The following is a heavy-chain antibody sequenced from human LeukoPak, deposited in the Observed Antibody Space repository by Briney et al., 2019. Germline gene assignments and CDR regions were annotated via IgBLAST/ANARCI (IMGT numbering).Heavy chain of an antibody. CDR2: FDPEDGET. CDR3: ARAPNYSGSGSPLWDF. Sequence: ASVKVSCKVSGYTLTELSMHWVRQAPGKGLEWMGGFDPEDGETIYAQKFQGRVTMTEDTSTDTAYMELSSLRSEDTAVYYCARAPNYSGSGSPLWDFWGQGTLVTVSS. J-gene: IGHJ4*02. D-gene: IGHD3-10*01. CDR1: GYTLTELS. V-gene: IGHV1-24*01.